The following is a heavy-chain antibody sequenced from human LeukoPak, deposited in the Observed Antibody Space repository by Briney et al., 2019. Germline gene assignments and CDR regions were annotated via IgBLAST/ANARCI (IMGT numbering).Heavy chain of an antibody. V-gene: IGHV4-59*08. D-gene: IGHD6-13*01. J-gene: IGHJ3*02. CDR2: IYYSGST. CDR3: ARHGSSWYKGAFDI. Sequence: SETLSLTCTVSGGSISGYYWSWIRQPPGKGLEWIGYIYYSGSTNYNPSLKSRVTISVDTSKNQFSLKLSSVTAADTAVYYCARHGSSWYKGAFDIWGQGTMVTVSS. CDR1: GGSISGYY.